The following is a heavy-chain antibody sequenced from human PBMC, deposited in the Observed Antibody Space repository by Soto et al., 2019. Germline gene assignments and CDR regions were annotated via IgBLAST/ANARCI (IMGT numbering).Heavy chain of an antibody. CDR2: INAGNGNT. Sequence: QVQLVQSGAEEKKPGASVKVSCKASGYTFTSYAMHWVRQAPGQRLEWMGWINAGNGNTKYSQKFQGRVTITRDTSASTAYMELSSLRSEDTAVYYCARTRAIGYSSSWYSYYYYGMDVWGQGTTVTVSS. J-gene: IGHJ6*02. CDR3: ARTRAIGYSSSWYSYYYYGMDV. V-gene: IGHV1-3*05. D-gene: IGHD6-13*01. CDR1: GYTFTSYA.